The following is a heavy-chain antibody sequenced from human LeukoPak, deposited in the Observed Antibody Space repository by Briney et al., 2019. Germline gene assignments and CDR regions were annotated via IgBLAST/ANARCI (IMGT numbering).Heavy chain of an antibody. CDR2: INHSGST. D-gene: IGHD6-13*01. J-gene: IGHJ4*02. CDR1: GGSVSGYY. Sequence: PSETLSLTCAVYGGSVSGYYWSWIRQTPGKGLEWIGEINHSGSTNYNPSLKSRVTISVDTSKNQFSLKLSSVTAADTAVYYCTYSSSLDYWGQGTLVTVSS. CDR3: TYSSSLDY. V-gene: IGHV4-34*01.